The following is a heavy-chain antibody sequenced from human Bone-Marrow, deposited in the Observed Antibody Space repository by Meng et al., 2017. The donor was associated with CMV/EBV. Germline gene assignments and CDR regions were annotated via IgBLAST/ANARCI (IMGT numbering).Heavy chain of an antibody. J-gene: IGHJ4*02. D-gene: IGHD3-3*01. CDR2: ISSSGSTI. CDR3: ARGRETFWSGYRYFDY. Sequence: GESLKISCAASGFTFSSYEMNWVRQAPGKGLEWVSYISSSGSTIYYADSVKGRFTISRDNAKNSLYLQMNSLRDEDTAVYYCARGRETFWSGYRYFDYWGQGTLVTVSS. V-gene: IGHV3-48*03. CDR1: GFTFSSYE.